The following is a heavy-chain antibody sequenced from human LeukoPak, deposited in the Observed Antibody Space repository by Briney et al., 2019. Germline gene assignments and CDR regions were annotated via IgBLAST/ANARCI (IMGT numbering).Heavy chain of an antibody. J-gene: IGHJ4*02. Sequence: SETLSLTCTVSGGSISSGNYWWSWIRQHPGKGLEWIGYIYYSGSTLYNPSLQSRASISVDTSKNQFSLRLSSVTAADTAVYYCAISDGYCSSTTCYNPFDYWGQGTLVTVSS. D-gene: IGHD2-2*02. CDR2: IYYSGST. CDR1: GGSISSGNYW. CDR3: AISDGYCSSTTCYNPFDY. V-gene: IGHV4-31*03.